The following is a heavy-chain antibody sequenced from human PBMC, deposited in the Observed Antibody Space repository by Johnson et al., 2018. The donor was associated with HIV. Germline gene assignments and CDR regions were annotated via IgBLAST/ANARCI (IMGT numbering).Heavy chain of an antibody. CDR2: IYSGGDT. D-gene: IGHD1-26*01. V-gene: IGHV3-66*01. CDR3: ARDGSYSGSLSDAFDI. CDR1: GFTVSSNY. J-gene: IGHJ3*02. Sequence: VQLVESGGGLIQPGGSLRLSCAASGFTVSSNYMSWVRQAPGKGLEWVSVIYSGGDTYYADSVKGRCTLSRDNSKNTLYRQMNSLRAEDTAVYYCARDGSYSGSLSDAFDIWGQGTMVTVSS.